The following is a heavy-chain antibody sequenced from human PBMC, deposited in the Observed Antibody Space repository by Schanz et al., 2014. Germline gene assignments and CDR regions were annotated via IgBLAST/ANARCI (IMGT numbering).Heavy chain of an antibody. D-gene: IGHD3-10*01. CDR3: VRDELLWFGEVLSLDY. V-gene: IGHV3-48*04. CDR2: ISSSSSTI. CDR1: GFSFSRYS. Sequence: VQLVESGGGVVQPGGSLRLSCAASGFSFSRYSMNWVRQAPGKGLEWISYISSSSSTIYHGDSVKGRFTVSRDNAKNSVYLQMNGLRVEDTALYYCVRDELLWFGEVLSLDYWGQGALVTVSS. J-gene: IGHJ4*02.